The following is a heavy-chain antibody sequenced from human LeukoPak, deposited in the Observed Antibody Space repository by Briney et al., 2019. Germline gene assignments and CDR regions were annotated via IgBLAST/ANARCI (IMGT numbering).Heavy chain of an antibody. CDR3: ARGRGTTSSNFDY. J-gene: IGHJ4*02. D-gene: IGHD2-2*01. CDR1: GYTFTGYY. V-gene: IGHV1-2*02. CDR2: INPNNGGT. Sequence: ASVKVSCKASGYTFTGYYMHWVRQAPGQGLEWMGWINPNNGGTNYAQKFQGRVTMTRDTSISTAYMELRRMTSDDTAVYYCARGRGTTSSNFDYWGQGTLVTASS.